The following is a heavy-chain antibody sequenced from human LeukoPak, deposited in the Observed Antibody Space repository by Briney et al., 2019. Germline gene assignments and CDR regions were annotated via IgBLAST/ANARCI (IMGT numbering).Heavy chain of an antibody. J-gene: IGHJ2*01. CDR3: ARQGYCTSTSFYRWYFDL. CDR2: ICYSGST. D-gene: IGHD2-2*01. Sequence: SETLSLTCTVSGGSISSSDYYWGWIRQPPGKGLEWIGSICYSGSTNYNPSLKSRVTISVDTSKNQFSLRLSSVTVADTAVYYCARQGYCTSTSFYRWYFDLWGRGTLVTVSS. CDR1: GGSISSSDYY. V-gene: IGHV4-39*01.